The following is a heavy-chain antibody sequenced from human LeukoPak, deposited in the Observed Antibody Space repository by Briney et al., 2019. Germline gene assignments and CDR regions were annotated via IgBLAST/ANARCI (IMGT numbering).Heavy chain of an antibody. V-gene: IGHV3-48*04. CDR2: ISSSSSTI. J-gene: IGHJ4*02. CDR1: GFTFSSYS. CDR3: ARRGYCSGGSCYPIDY. D-gene: IGHD2-15*01. Sequence: GGSLRLSCAASGFTFSSYSMNWVRQAPGKGLEWVSYISSSSSTIYYADSVKGRFTISRDNAKNSLYLQMNSLRAEDTAGYYCARRGYCSGGSCYPIDYWGQGTLVTVSS.